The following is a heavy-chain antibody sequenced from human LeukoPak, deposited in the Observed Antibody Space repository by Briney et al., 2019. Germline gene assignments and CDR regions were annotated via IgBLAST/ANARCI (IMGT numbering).Heavy chain of an antibody. CDR2: ISGSGGST. V-gene: IGHV3-23*01. D-gene: IGHD3-9*01. CDR1: GFSFSSYA. CDR3: AKVGELRYFEWSPDY. Sequence: GGSPRLSCAASGFSFSSYAVSWVRQAPGKGLEWVSAISGSGGSTYYADSVKGRFTIFRDNSKNTLFLQMHSLRGDDTAIYYCAKVGELRYFEWSPDYWGQGILLTVSS. J-gene: IGHJ4*02.